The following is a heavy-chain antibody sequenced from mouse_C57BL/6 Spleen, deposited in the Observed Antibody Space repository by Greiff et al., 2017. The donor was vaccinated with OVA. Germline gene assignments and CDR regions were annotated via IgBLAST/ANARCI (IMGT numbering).Heavy chain of an antibody. J-gene: IGHJ4*01. CDR2: IYPRSGNT. V-gene: IGHV1-81*01. CDR3: ARMEAMDY. Sequence: QVHVKQSGAELARPGASVKLSCKAPGYTFTSNGISWVKQSTGQGLEWFGEIYPRSGNTYYNEKFKGKATLTADKSSSTAYMELRSLTSEDSAVYFCARMEAMDYWGQGTSVTVSS. CDR1: GYTFTSNG.